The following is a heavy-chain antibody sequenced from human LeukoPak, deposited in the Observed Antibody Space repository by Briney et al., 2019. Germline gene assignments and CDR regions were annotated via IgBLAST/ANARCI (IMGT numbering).Heavy chain of an antibody. D-gene: IGHD6-6*01. V-gene: IGHV3-23*01. CDR1: GFTFSSYA. CDR3: AKWKYSNSGIDDY. Sequence: GVTLRLSCAASGFTFSSYAMSWVRQVPGKGLEWVSVISGSGDNTYYADSVKGRFTISRDNSKNMLYLQMNSLRAEDTAVYYCAKWKYSNSGIDDYWGQGTLVTVSS. J-gene: IGHJ4*02. CDR2: ISGSGDNT.